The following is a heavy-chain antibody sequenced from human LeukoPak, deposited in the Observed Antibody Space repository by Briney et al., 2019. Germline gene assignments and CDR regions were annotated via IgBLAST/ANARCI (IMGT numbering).Heavy chain of an antibody. CDR2: IRYDGSNK. D-gene: IGHD2-2*01. J-gene: IGHJ6*03. Sequence: GGSLRLSCAASGFTFSSYGMHWVRQAPGKGLEWVAFIRYDGSNKYYADSVKGRFTISRDNSKNTLYLQMNSLRAEDTAVYYCAKDICSSTSCLGWDYYYMDVWGKGTTVTVSS. V-gene: IGHV3-30*02. CDR3: AKDICSSTSCLGWDYYYMDV. CDR1: GFTFSSYG.